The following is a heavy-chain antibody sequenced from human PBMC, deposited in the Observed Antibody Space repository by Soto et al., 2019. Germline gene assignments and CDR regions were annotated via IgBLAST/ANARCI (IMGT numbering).Heavy chain of an antibody. J-gene: IGHJ4*02. CDR3: ARGRYDYVWGSYRTRYYFDY. CDR2: IYHSGST. CDR1: GGSISSGGYS. D-gene: IGHD3-16*02. Sequence: SETLSLTCAVSGGSISSGGYSWSWIRQPPGKGLEWIGYIYHSGSTYYNPSLKSRATISVDRSKNQFSLKLSSVTAADTAVYYCARGRYDYVWGSYRTRYYFDYWGQGTLVTVSS. V-gene: IGHV4-30-2*01.